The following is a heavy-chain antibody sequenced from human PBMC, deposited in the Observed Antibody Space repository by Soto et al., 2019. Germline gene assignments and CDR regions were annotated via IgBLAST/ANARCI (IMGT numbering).Heavy chain of an antibody. Sequence: EVQLVESGGGLIQPGGSLRLSCAASGFTFSSNDMNWVRQAPGKGLEWVSLIYSGGSTYYADSVRGRFTISRDNSKNTVYLQMSSVSLEDTAVFFCAASPFCPGAPWGEATMVTVSS. V-gene: IGHV3-53*01. CDR2: IYSGGST. CDR3: AASPFCPGAP. J-gene: IGHJ3*01. CDR1: GFTFSSND. D-gene: IGHD2-2*01.